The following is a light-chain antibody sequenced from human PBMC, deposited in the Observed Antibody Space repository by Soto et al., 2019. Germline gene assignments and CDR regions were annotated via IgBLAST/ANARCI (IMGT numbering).Light chain of an antibody. CDR3: QQYGYLVT. CDR1: QNITNNY. Sequence: EIVLTQSPGTLSLSPGERATLSCRASQNITNNYLAWYQQKPGRANRLLIYGASSRATGIPDRFSGSGSGTDFTLTISRLEPEYFAMYYCQQYGYLVTFGGGTKVEIK. V-gene: IGKV3-20*01. CDR2: GAS. J-gene: IGKJ4*01.